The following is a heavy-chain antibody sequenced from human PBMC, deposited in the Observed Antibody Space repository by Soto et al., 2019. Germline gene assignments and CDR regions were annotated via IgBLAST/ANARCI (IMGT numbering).Heavy chain of an antibody. J-gene: IGHJ5*01. D-gene: IGHD3-10*02. V-gene: IGHV3-74*01. Sequence: EVQLVESGGGLVQPGGSLRLSCEASRGAFGDYWIHWVRQAPGKGLVWVSRINRDANDIIFADSVKGRFTVSRDNPKNMVFLQMNSLSVDVTAVYYCARDVPPKWFDSWGQGTLVTVSS. CDR2: INRDANDI. CDR1: RGAFGDYW. CDR3: ARDVPPKWFDS.